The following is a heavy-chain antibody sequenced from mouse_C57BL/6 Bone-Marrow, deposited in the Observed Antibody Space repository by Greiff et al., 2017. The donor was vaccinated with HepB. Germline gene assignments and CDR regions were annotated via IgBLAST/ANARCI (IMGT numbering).Heavy chain of an antibody. CDR2: IHPSDSDT. D-gene: IGHD1-1*01. Sequence: QVQLKQPGAELVKPGASVKVSCKASGYTFTSYWMHWVKQRPGQGLEWIGRIHPSDSDTNYNQKFKGKATLTVDKSSSTAYMQLSSLTSEDSAVYYCAILPFTTVPLMDYWGQGTSVTVSS. V-gene: IGHV1-74*01. J-gene: IGHJ4*01. CDR1: GYTFTSYW. CDR3: AILPFTTVPLMDY.